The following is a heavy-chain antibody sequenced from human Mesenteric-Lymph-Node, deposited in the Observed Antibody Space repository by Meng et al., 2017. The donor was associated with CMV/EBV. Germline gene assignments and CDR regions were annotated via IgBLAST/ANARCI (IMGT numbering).Heavy chain of an antibody. CDR1: GFTFSSYA. D-gene: IGHD1-26*01. V-gene: IGHV3-23*03. CDR3: AKGGIQGGSYYFDY. Sequence: SGFTFSSYAMSWVRQAPGKGLEWVSVIYSGGSSTYYADSVKGRFTISRDNSKHTLYLQMNSLRAEDTAVYYCAKGGIQGGSYYFDYWGQGTLVTVSS. J-gene: IGHJ4*02. CDR2: IYSGGSST.